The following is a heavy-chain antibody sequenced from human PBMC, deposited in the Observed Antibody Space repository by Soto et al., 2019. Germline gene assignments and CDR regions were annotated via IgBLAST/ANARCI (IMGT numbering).Heavy chain of an antibody. J-gene: IGHJ6*02. CDR2: IIPIFGTA. Sequence: QVQLVQSGAEVKKPGSSVKVSCKASGGTFSSYAISWVRQAPGQGLEWMGGIIPIFGTADYAQKFQGRVTITADEATSTAYMELSTLRSEDPAVYYCASPGGSTPEGRYYYGMDVWGQVTTVTVSS. D-gene: IGHD3-16*01. V-gene: IGHV1-69*12. CDR3: ASPGGSTPEGRYYYGMDV. CDR1: GGTFSSYA.